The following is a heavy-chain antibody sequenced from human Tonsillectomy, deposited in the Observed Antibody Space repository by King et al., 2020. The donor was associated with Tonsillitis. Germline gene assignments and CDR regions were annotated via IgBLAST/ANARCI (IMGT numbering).Heavy chain of an antibody. D-gene: IGHD2-21*01. Sequence: VQLQQWGAGLLKPSETLSLTCGVYGASFSRYYWSWIRQPPGKGLEWSGEINHSGSTNYNPSLKSRVTISVDTSKNQFSVNLSSVTAADTAVYYCARGGVYCGGDCYVDYWGQGSLVTVSS. CDR1: GASFSRYY. CDR2: INHSGST. J-gene: IGHJ4*02. V-gene: IGHV4-34*01. CDR3: ARGGVYCGGDCYVDY.